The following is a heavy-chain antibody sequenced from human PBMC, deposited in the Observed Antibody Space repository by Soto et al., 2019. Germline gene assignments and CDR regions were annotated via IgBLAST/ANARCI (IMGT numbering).Heavy chain of an antibody. CDR2: ISYDGSNK. Sequence: GGSLRLSCAASGFTFSSYGMHWVRQAPGKGLEWVAVISYDGSNKYYADSVKGRFTISRDNSKNTLYLQMNSLRAEDTAVYYCAKDALNCGGDCYRFDYWGQGTLVTVSS. CDR3: AKDALNCGGDCYRFDY. V-gene: IGHV3-30*18. D-gene: IGHD2-21*02. J-gene: IGHJ4*02. CDR1: GFTFSSYG.